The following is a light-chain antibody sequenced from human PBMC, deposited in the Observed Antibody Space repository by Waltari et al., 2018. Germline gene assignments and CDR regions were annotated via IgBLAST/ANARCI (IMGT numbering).Light chain of an antibody. J-gene: IGLJ1*01. CDR3: CSYAGSSTPYV. CDR2: EVS. Sequence: QSALTQPASVSGSPGQSLTISCTGTSSDVGSYNLVSWYRQHPGKAPKLLIYEVSKRPSGVSNRFSGSKSGNAASLTISGLQAEDEADYYCCSYAGSSTPYVFGTGTKVTVL. CDR1: SSDVGSYNL. V-gene: IGLV2-23*02.